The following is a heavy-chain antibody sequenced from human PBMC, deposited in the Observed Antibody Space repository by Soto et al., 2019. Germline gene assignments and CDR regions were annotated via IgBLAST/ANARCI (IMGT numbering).Heavy chain of an antibody. D-gene: IGHD6-6*01. V-gene: IGHV1-46*03. Sequence: ALVNGARKGAGYRLTVDYGRCGSQAPGQGLEWMGIINPSGGSTSYAQKFQGRVTMTRDTSTSTVYMELSSLRSEDTAVYYCARVSSHPGAFDIWGQGTMVTVSS. J-gene: IGHJ3*02. CDR1: GYRLTVDY. CDR3: ARVSSHPGAFDI. CDR2: INPSGGST.